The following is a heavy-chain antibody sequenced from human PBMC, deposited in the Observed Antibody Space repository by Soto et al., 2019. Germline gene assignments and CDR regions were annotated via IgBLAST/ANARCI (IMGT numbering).Heavy chain of an antibody. CDR3: ARTWSPTRIRAFDI. J-gene: IGHJ3*02. CDR2: INHSGST. Sequence: ASETLSLTCAVYGGSFSGYYWSWIRQPPGKGLEWIGEINHSGSTNYNPSLKSRVTISVDTSKNQFSLKLSSVTAADTAVYYCARTWSPTRIRAFDIWGQGTMVTVSS. CDR1: GGSFSGYY. V-gene: IGHV4-34*01. D-gene: IGHD2-15*01.